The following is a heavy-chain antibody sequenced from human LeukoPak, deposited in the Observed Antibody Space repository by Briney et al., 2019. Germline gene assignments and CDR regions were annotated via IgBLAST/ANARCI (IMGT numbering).Heavy chain of an antibody. CDR3: AKEDYVPFDY. CDR1: GFTFSSYG. J-gene: IGHJ4*02. D-gene: IGHD4-17*01. Sequence: GGSLRLSCAASGFTFSSYGMHWVRQAPGKGLEWVAVISYDGSNKYYADSVKGRFTISRDNSKTTLYLQMNSLRAEDTAVYYCAKEDYVPFDYWGQGTLVTVSS. V-gene: IGHV3-30*18. CDR2: ISYDGSNK.